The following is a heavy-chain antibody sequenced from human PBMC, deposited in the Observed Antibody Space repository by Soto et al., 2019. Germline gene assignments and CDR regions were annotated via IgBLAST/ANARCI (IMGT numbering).Heavy chain of an antibody. V-gene: IGHV3-33*01. CDR2: IWYDGSNK. CDR3: ARASRQLVYFDY. D-gene: IGHD6-13*01. J-gene: IGHJ4*02. Sequence: GGSLRLSCAASGFTFSSYGMHWVRQAPGKGLEWVAVIWYDGSNKYYADSVKGRFTISRDNSKNTPYLQMNSLRAEDTAVYYCARASRQLVYFDYWGQGTLVTVSS. CDR1: GFTFSSYG.